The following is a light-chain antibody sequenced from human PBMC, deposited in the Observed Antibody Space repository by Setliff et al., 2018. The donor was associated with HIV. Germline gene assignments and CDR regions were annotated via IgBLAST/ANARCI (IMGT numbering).Light chain of an antibody. V-gene: IGLV2-14*01. CDR1: SSDVGAYDY. Sequence: QSALTQPASVSGSPGQSITISCTGTSSDVGAYDYVSWYQKHPGKAPKLIIYEVSNRPSGVSSRFSGSKSGDTASLTISGLQAEDEADYYCSSYAGSYTPVIFGGGTKVTVL. CDR2: EVS. J-gene: IGLJ2*01. CDR3: SSYAGSYTPVI.